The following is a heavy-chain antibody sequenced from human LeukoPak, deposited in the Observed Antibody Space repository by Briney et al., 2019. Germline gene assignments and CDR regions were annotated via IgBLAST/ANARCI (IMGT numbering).Heavy chain of an antibody. J-gene: IGHJ5*02. CDR2: MNPNSGNT. D-gene: IGHD2-15*01. V-gene: IGHV1-8*03. CDR3: ARGKGYCSGGSCFWGNWFDP. Sequence: ASVKVSCKPSGYTFTSYDINWVRQATGQGLEWMGWMNPNSGNTGYAQKFQGRVTITRNTSISTAYMELSSLRSEDTAVYYCARGKGYCSGGSCFWGNWFDPWGQGTLVTVSS. CDR1: GYTFTSYD.